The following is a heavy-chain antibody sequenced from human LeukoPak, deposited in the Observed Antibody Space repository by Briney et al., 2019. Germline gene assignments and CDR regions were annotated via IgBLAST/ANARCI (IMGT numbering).Heavy chain of an antibody. D-gene: IGHD4-17*01. Sequence: GVSLRLSCAASGLTFTGYSMNWVRQAPGKGLEWVSYISSSSSSRYYADSVKGRFTISRDNAKHSLYLQMNSLRDEDTAVYYCARDYYGDYIFDYWGQGTLVTVSS. V-gene: IGHV3-48*02. J-gene: IGHJ4*02. CDR1: GLTFTGYS. CDR3: ARDYYGDYIFDY. CDR2: ISSSSSSR.